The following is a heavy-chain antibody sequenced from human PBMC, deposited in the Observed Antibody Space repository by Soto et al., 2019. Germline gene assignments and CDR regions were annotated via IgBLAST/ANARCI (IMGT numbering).Heavy chain of an antibody. CDR1: GFTFDDYA. J-gene: IGHJ6*03. Sequence: EVHLVESGGGLVQPGRSLRLSCAASGFTFDDYAMHWVRQAPGKGLEWVSGISWNSGSIDYTDSVKGRFTVSRDNAKNSLYLQMNTLRAEDTALYYCVAHAHRHDYFLMDVWGKGTTVTVSS. CDR2: ISWNSGSI. CDR3: VAHAHRHDYFLMDV. V-gene: IGHV3-9*01.